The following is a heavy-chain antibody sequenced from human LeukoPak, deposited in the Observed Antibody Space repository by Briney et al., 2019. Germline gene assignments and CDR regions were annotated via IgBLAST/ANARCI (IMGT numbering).Heavy chain of an antibody. J-gene: IGHJ4*02. V-gene: IGHV3-23*01. CDR1: GFTFSAYA. CDR2: ISGSGGTT. D-gene: IGHD3-3*01. Sequence: PGGSLRLSCAASGFTFSAYAMSWVRQDPRKGLEWVSVISGSGGTTNYADSVKGRFTISRDNSKNTLYLQINSLRAEDTAVYYCAKVSNRLTIFGVDYWGQGTLVTVSS. CDR3: AKVSNRLTIFGVDY.